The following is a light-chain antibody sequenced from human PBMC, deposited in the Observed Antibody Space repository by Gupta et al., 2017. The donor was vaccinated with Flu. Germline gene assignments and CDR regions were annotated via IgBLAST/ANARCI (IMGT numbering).Light chain of an antibody. CDR1: SSKIGNNY. CDR3: GTWDSSRGV. Sequence: QSVLTQPPSVSAAPGQKVTISCSGSSSKIGNNYVSWYQQPPGTDPKLLIYDNNKRPSGIPDRFSGSKSGTSATLGITGLQTGDEDDYYCGTWDSSRGVFGGGTKLTVL. V-gene: IGLV1-51*01. J-gene: IGLJ3*02. CDR2: DNN.